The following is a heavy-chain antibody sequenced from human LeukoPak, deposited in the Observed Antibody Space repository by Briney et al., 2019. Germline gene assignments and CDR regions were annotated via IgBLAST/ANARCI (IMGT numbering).Heavy chain of an antibody. J-gene: IGHJ4*02. Sequence: SETLSLTCDVTSDSIESYYWNWIRQTPGKGLEWLGHVYYRGQTHYNPSLKSRVTILMDTSQSQISLSLHSVTAADTAVYYCAKGHDILTGYYSDYWGQGTLVTVSS. D-gene: IGHD3-9*01. V-gene: IGHV4-59*01. CDR3: AKGHDILTGYYSDY. CDR2: VYYRGQT. CDR1: SDSIESYY.